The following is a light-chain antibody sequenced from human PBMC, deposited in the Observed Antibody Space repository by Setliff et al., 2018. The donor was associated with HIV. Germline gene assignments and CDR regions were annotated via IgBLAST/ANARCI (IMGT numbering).Light chain of an antibody. CDR1: SSDVGTYNY. CDR2: DVS. V-gene: IGLV2-23*02. Sequence: QSALTQPASVSGSPGQSITISCTGTSSDVGTYNYVSWYQQHPGKAPKLMIYDVSKRPSGVSNRFSASKSGNTASLTISGLQAEDEADYYCCSFAGSGWVFGGGTKVTV. J-gene: IGLJ3*02. CDR3: CSFAGSGWV.